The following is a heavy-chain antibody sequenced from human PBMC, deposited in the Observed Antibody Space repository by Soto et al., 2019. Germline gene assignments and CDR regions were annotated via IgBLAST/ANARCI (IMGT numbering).Heavy chain of an antibody. CDR1: GYTLTSYG. V-gene: IGHV1-18*01. Sequence: GASVKVSCKASGYTLTSYGISWVRQAPGQGLEWMGWISAYNGNTNYAQKLQGRVTMTTDTSTSTAYMELRSLRSDDTAVYYCARVALGRFLEWRNAYYYYYMDVWGKGTTVTSP. CDR3: ARVALGRFLEWRNAYYYYYMDV. D-gene: IGHD3-3*01. J-gene: IGHJ6*03. CDR2: ISAYNGNT.